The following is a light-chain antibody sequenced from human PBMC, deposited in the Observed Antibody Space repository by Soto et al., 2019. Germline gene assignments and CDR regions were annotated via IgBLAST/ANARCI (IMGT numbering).Light chain of an antibody. J-gene: IGKJ5*01. CDR1: QDITNY. V-gene: IGKV1-33*01. Sequence: DIQMTQSPSSLSASVGDRVTITCQASQDITNYLNWYQQKPGRAPKLLIHDSSNLETGVPSRFSGSGSGTYFSFTISSLQPEDIATYYCQQYDTLPLTFGQGTRLEIK. CDR2: DSS. CDR3: QQYDTLPLT.